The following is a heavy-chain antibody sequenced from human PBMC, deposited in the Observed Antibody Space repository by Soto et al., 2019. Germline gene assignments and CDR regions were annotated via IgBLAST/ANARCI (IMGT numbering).Heavy chain of an antibody. Sequence: PSETLSLTCTASGDSIRGDYWSWIRQPPGKGLEWIAYIYYSGSTNYNPSLKSRVTISVDTSKNQFSLKLSSVTAADTAVYYCARRIKYHAFDIWGQGTMVTVSS. CDR1: GDSIRGDY. CDR3: ARRIKYHAFDI. D-gene: IGHD5-12*01. J-gene: IGHJ3*02. V-gene: IGHV4-59*01. CDR2: IYYSGST.